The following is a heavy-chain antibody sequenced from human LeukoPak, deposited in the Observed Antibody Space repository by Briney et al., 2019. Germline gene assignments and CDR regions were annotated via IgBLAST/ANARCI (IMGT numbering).Heavy chain of an antibody. CDR2: IYSTAYT. V-gene: IGHV4-39*01. D-gene: IGHD3-3*01. Sequence: SETLSLTCAVSGDSISSSNWWSWVRQPPGKGLEWIGSIYSTAYTYYNPSFKSRVTMSVDTSKNQFSLKLSSVTAADTAMYYCARHVVSGWSGYLDFWGQGTLVTVSS. J-gene: IGHJ4*02. CDR3: ARHVVSGWSGYLDF. CDR1: GDSISSSNW.